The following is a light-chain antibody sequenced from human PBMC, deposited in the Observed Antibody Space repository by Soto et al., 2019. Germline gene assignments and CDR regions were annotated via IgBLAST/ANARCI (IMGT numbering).Light chain of an antibody. Sequence: EIVLTQSPGTLSLSPGEGVTLSCRASQSVSSNYLAWYQQKPGQAPRLLIYGASSRATGIPDRFSGSGSGTDFTVTISRLEPEDFAVYYCQQYGSSPCTFGPGTKVDIK. J-gene: IGKJ3*01. V-gene: IGKV3-20*01. CDR2: GAS. CDR1: QSVSSNY. CDR3: QQYGSSPCT.